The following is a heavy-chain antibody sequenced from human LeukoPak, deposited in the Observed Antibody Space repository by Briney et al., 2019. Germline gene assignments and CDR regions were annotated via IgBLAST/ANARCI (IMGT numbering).Heavy chain of an antibody. J-gene: IGHJ3*02. CDR1: GGSISSYY. CDR2: IYYSGST. CDR3: ARPYGSGYDDAFDI. D-gene: IGHD3-10*01. V-gene: IGHV4-59*08. Sequence: SETLSLTCTVSGGSISSYYWSWIRQPPGKGLEWIGYIYYSGSTNYNPSLKSRVTISVDTSKNQFSLKLSSVTAADTAVYYCARPYGSGYDDAFDIWGQGTMVTVSS.